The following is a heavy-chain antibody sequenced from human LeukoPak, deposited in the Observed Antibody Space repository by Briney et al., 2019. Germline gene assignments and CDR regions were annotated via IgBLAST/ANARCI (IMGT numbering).Heavy chain of an antibody. J-gene: IGHJ4*02. Sequence: SGTLSLTCVVSGGSISSNNWWSWVRQPPGKGLEWIGYIYHSGSTYYNPSLKSRVTISVDRSKNQFSLKLSSVTAADTAVYYCASTDSSGYYLGYWGQGTLVAVSS. D-gene: IGHD3-22*01. CDR1: GGSISSNNW. V-gene: IGHV4-4*02. CDR3: ASTDSSGYYLGY. CDR2: IYHSGST.